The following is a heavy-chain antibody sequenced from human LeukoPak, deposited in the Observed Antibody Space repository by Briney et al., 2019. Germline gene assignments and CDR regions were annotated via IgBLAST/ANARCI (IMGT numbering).Heavy chain of an antibody. CDR3: ARGPACTNGVCYTGYFDY. V-gene: IGHV1-69*04. J-gene: IGHJ4*02. D-gene: IGHD2-8*01. CDR1: GYTFASYD. CDR2: IIPILGIA. Sequence: ASVKVSCKASGYTFASYDINWVRQATGQGLEWMGRIIPILGIANYAQKFQGRVAITADKSTSTAYMELSSLRSEDTAVYYCARGPACTNGVCYTGYFDYWGQGTLVTVSS.